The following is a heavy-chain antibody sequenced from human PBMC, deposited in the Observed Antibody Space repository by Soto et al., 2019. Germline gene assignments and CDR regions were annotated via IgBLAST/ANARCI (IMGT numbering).Heavy chain of an antibody. J-gene: IGHJ6*02. Sequence: ASVKVSCKASGYTFTSYGISWVRQAPGQGLEWMGWISAYNGNTNYAQKLQGRVTMTTDTSTSTAYMELRSLRSDDTAVYYCASPLGHYYYDGMDVWGQGTTVTVSS. CDR3: ASPLGHYYYDGMDV. CDR1: GYTFTSYG. D-gene: IGHD6-13*01. V-gene: IGHV1-18*01. CDR2: ISAYNGNT.